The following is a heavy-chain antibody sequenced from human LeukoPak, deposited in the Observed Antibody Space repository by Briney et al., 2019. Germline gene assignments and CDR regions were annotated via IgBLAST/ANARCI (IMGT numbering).Heavy chain of an antibody. CDR1: GFTFDNYA. CDR2: ISWNSGTI. D-gene: IGHD2-2*01. V-gene: IGHV3-9*01. CDR3: AKPLGYCSSTTCSEAPYYYYGMDV. Sequence: GGSLRLSCAASGFTFDNYAMNWVRQVPGKGLEWISLISWNSGTIGYADSVKGRFTISRDNSKNTLYLQMNSLRAEDTAVYYCAKPLGYCSSTTCSEAPYYYYGMDVWGQGTTVTVSS. J-gene: IGHJ6*02.